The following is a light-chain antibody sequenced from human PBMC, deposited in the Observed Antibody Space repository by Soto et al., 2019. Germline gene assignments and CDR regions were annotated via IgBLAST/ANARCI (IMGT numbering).Light chain of an antibody. CDR3: SSYAGNNIHYV. V-gene: IGLV2-8*01. CDR2: EVS. CDR1: STDVGGYNY. J-gene: IGLJ1*01. Sequence: QSGVTQPPSASGSAGQSVTISCTGTSTDVGGYNYVSWYQQHPGKAPKLMIYEVSKRPSGVPDRFSGSKSGNTASLTVSGLQAEDEADYYCSSYAGNNIHYVFGTGTKVTVL.